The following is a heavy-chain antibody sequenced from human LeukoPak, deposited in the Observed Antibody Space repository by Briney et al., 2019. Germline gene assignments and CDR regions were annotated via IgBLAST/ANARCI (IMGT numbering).Heavy chain of an antibody. CDR3: ASRTATVMDY. V-gene: IGHV3-30-3*01. D-gene: IGHD4-17*01. CDR2: ISYDGSTI. J-gene: IGHJ4*02. Sequence: GGSLRHPCAASGFTFSSYTMHWVRQAPGKGLEWVAVISYDGSTIYYADSVKGRFTISRDNSKNTLYLQMDSLRPKDTAVYYCASRTATVMDYWGQGTLVTVSS. CDR1: GFTFSSYT.